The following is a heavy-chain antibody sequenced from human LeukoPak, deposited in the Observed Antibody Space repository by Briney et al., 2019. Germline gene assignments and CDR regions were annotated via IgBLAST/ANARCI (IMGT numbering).Heavy chain of an antibody. D-gene: IGHD3-3*01. V-gene: IGHV4-61*02. J-gene: IGHJ6*03. CDR1: GGFMSSGSSY. CDR3: ARTGDFWSGYPYMDV. CDR2: IYTSGST. Sequence: SETLSLTCTVSGGFMSSGSSYWSWIRQPAGKGLEWIGRIYTSGSTNYNPSLKSRVTMSVDTSKNQFSLKLTSVTAADTAVYYCARTGDFWSGYPYMDVWGKGTTVTVSS.